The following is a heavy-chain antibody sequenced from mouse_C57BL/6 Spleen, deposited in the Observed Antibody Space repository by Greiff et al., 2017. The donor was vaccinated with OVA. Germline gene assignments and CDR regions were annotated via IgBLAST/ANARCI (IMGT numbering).Heavy chain of an antibody. CDR1: GYTFTSYW. Sequence: VQLQQPGAELVMPGASVKMSCKASGYTFTSYWITWVKQRPGQGLEWIGDIYPGSGSTNYNEKFKSKATLTVDTSSSTAYMQLSSLTSEDSAVYYCAKEQLRLRYFDYWGQGTTLTVSS. V-gene: IGHV1-55*01. J-gene: IGHJ2*01. D-gene: IGHD3-2*02. CDR3: AKEQLRLRYFDY. CDR2: IYPGSGST.